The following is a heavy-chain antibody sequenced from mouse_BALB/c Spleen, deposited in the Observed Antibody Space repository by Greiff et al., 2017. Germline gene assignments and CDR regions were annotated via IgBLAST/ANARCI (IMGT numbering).Heavy chain of an antibody. CDR1: GFTFSSYA. V-gene: IGHV5-9-4*01. CDR2: ISSGGSYT. D-gene: IGHD2-14*01. Sequence: EVQLVESGGGLVKPGGSLKLSCAASGFTFSSYAMSWVRQSPEKRLEWVAEISSGGSYTYYPDTVTGRFTISRDNAKNTLYLEMSSLRSEDTAMYYCARRYDGIDYWGQGTTLTVSS. CDR3: ARRYDGIDY. J-gene: IGHJ2*01.